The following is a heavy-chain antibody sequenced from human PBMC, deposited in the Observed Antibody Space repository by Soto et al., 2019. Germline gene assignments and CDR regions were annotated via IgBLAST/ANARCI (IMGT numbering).Heavy chain of an antibody. CDR1: GFTFSGYS. CDR2: MSRSSSTI. CDR3: ARDPGLERTYFAS. V-gene: IGHV3-48*02. Sequence: PGGSLRLSRAVSGFTFSGYSMNCVPQAPGKGLECVSYMSRSSSTIYYSDSEKGRFTISRDNAKNSLYLQMNSLRDEDTAVYYCARDPGLERTYFASWGQGTLVTSPQ. D-gene: IGHD1-1*01. J-gene: IGHJ4*02.